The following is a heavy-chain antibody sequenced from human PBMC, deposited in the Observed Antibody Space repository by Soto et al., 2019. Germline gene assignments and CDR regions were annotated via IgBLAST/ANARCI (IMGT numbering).Heavy chain of an antibody. CDR2: IFYSGTT. Sequence: PSETLSLTCTVSGGSISSYFWSWIRQPPGEGLEWIGYIFYSGTTNYSPSLKSRVTMSLGTAKNQFSLNLTSVTAADTAVYYCARGRGGTYDAFDIWAQGTMVTVSS. V-gene: IGHV4-59*01. J-gene: IGHJ3*02. CDR3: ARGRGGTYDAFDI. CDR1: GGSISSYF. D-gene: IGHD1-26*01.